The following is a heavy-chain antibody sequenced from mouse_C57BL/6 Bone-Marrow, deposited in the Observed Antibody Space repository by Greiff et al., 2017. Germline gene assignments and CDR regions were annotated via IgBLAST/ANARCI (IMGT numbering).Heavy chain of an antibody. CDR3: ARGGYDGFDY. J-gene: IGHJ2*01. Sequence: QVQLQQPGAELVKPGASVKLSCKASGYTFTSYWMQWVKQRPGQGLEWIGEIDPSDSYTNYNQKFKGKATLTVDTSSSTAYMQLRSLKSDDSAVYYCARGGYDGFDYWGQGTTLTVSS. D-gene: IGHD2-2*01. CDR1: GYTFTSYW. V-gene: IGHV1-50*01. CDR2: IDPSDSYT.